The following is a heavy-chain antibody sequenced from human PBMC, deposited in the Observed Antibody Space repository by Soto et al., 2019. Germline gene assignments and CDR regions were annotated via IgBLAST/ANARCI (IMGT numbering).Heavy chain of an antibody. D-gene: IGHD3-16*01. Sequence: EVQLLESGGGLTQPGGSLRLSCAVSGFTFSGYAMSWVRQAPGKGLEWVSAISGSGGNTYYAVSVKGRFTISRDNSKNTLYLQMNSLRVEDTAVYYCAKDHWGSYSGQGTLVTVSS. CDR3: AKDHWGSY. J-gene: IGHJ4*02. V-gene: IGHV3-23*01. CDR1: GFTFSGYA. CDR2: ISGSGGNT.